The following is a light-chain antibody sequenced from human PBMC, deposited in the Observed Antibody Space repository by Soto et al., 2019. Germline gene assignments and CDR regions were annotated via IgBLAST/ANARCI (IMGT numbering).Light chain of an antibody. J-gene: IGKJ2*01. CDR3: QQYGDSLYT. V-gene: IGKV3-20*01. CDR1: QSVYNNY. CDR2: GAS. Sequence: EIVLTQSPGTLSLSPGEGASFSCRASQSVYNNYLAWYQHKPVQSPRLLIYGASTRAAGIPDRFSGSGSGTDFTLTISRLEPEDFAVYYCQQYGDSLYTVGKGTKLDIK.